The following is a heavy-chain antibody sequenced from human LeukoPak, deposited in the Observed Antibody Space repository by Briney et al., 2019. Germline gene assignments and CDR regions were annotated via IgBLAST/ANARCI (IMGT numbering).Heavy chain of an antibody. D-gene: IGHD3-10*01. Sequence: ASVKVSCKASGYTFTGYYMHWVRQAPGQGLEWMGRINPNSGGTNYAQKFQGRVTMTRDTSISTAYMELSRLRSDDTAVCYCARVYGSGSYSVSYHFDYWGQGTLVTVSS. J-gene: IGHJ4*02. CDR1: GYTFTGYY. CDR2: INPNSGGT. CDR3: ARVYGSGSYSVSYHFDY. V-gene: IGHV1-2*06.